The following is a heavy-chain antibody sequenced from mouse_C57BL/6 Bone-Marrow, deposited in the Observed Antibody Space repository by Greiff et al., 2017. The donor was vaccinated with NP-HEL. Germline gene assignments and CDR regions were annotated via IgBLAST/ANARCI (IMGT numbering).Heavy chain of an antibody. D-gene: IGHD2-5*01. V-gene: IGHV2-6*03. CDR2: IWSDGST. CDR3: ASSPYYSNSYAMDY. J-gene: IGHJ4*01. Sequence: QVQLKESGPGLVAPSQSLSITCTVSGFSLTSYGVHWVRQPPGKGLEWLVVIWSDGSTTYNSALQSRLSISTDNSKSQVFLKMNSLQTHDTAMYYCASSPYYSNSYAMDYWGQGTSVTVSS. CDR1: GFSLTSYG.